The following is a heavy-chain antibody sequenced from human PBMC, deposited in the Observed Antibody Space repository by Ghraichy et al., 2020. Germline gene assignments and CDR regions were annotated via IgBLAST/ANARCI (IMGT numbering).Heavy chain of an antibody. CDR2: IYYSGST. CDR3: ARRPRYYYDSFISDY. Sequence: SQTLSLTCTVSGGSISSSSYYWGWIRQPPGKGLEWIGSIYYSGSTYYNPSLKSRVTISVDTSKNQFSLKLSSVTAADTAVYYCARRPRYYYDSFISDYWGQGTLVTVSS. J-gene: IGHJ4*02. D-gene: IGHD3-22*01. CDR1: GGSISSSSYY. V-gene: IGHV4-39*01.